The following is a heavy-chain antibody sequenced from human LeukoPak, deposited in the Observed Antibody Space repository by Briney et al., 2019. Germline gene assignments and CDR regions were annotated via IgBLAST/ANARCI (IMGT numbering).Heavy chain of an antibody. CDR1: GFTFSSYG. CDR2: IWYDGSNK. Sequence: GGSLRLSCAASGFTFSSYGMHWVRQAPGKGLEWVALIWYDGSNKYYADSVKGRLTISRDNSKNTLYLQMNSLRAEDTAVYYCAREGPCGNSQFDYWGQGTLVTVSS. V-gene: IGHV3-33*01. CDR3: AREGPCGNSQFDY. J-gene: IGHJ4*02. D-gene: IGHD2/OR15-2a*01.